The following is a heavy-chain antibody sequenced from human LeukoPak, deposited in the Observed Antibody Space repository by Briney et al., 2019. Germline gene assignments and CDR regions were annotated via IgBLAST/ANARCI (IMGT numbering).Heavy chain of an antibody. J-gene: IGHJ4*02. CDR2: IIPIFGTA. V-gene: IGHV1-69*05. D-gene: IGHD3-3*01. CDR1: GGTFSSYA. Sequence: ASVKVSCKASGGTFSSYAISWLRQAPGQGLEWMGRIIPIFGTANYAQKLQGRVTITTDESTSTAYMELSSLRSEDTAVYYCARGGRGGGYDFWSWGQGTLVTVSS. CDR3: ARGGRGGGYDFWS.